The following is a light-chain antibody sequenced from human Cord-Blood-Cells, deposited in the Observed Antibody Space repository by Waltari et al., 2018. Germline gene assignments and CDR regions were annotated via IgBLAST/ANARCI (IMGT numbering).Light chain of an antibody. CDR2: MAS. V-gene: IGKV1-5*03. CDR1: QSISSW. CDR3: QQYNSYSYT. J-gene: IGKJ2*01. Sequence: DLHITQSPSTLPASVGDRVTITCRASQSISSWWAWYKQKPGKARKLLIYMASSMESGVPSMFSGSGSGTEFTLNLSSLQRDDFATYYWQQYNSYSYTFGQGTKLEIK.